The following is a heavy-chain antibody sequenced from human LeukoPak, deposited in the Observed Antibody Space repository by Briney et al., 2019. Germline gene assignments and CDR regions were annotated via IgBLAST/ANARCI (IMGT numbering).Heavy chain of an antibody. CDR2: ISSSSSTI. D-gene: IGHD1-26*01. CDR1: GFTFSSFG. J-gene: IGHJ4*02. V-gene: IGHV3-48*04. CDR3: ARGGGSAYFDY. Sequence: GGSLRLSCAASGFTFSSFGMNWVRQAPGKGLEWVSYISSSSSTIYYADSVKGRFTISRDNAKNSLYLQMNSLRAEDTAVYYCARGGGSAYFDYWGQGTLVTVSS.